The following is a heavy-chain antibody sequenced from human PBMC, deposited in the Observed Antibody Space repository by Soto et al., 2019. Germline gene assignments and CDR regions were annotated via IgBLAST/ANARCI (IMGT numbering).Heavy chain of an antibody. J-gene: IGHJ5*02. Sequence: QVQLVESGGGVVQPGRSLRLSCAASGFTFSSYGMHWVRQAPGKGLEWVAVIWYDGSNKYYADSVKGRFTISRDNSKNTLYLQMNSLRAEDTAVYYCASSGGYNWFDPWGQGTLVTVSS. V-gene: IGHV3-33*01. CDR3: ASSGGYNWFDP. D-gene: IGHD2-15*01. CDR2: IWYDGSNK. CDR1: GFTFSSYG.